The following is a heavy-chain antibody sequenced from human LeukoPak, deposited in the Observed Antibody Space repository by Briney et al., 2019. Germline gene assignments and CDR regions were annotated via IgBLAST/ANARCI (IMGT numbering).Heavy chain of an antibody. V-gene: IGHV3-23*01. D-gene: IGHD3-22*01. CDR1: GFTFSSYA. Sequence: GGSLRLSCAASGFTFSSYAMSWVRQAPGKGLEWVSGVSSSGDSTYYADSVKGRFTISRDNSKNTLYLQMNSLRVEDTAIYYCAKDHVIVVASVVFDIWGQGTMVTVSS. CDR2: VSSSGDST. J-gene: IGHJ3*02. CDR3: AKDHVIVVASVVFDI.